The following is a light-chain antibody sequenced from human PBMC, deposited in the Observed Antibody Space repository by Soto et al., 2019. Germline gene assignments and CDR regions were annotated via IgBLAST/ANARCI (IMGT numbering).Light chain of an antibody. CDR3: QQYSSYSVYT. CDR1: QSISTW. J-gene: IGKJ2*01. CDR2: KAS. V-gene: IGKV1-5*03. Sequence: DLQMTQSPSTLSASVGDRVTITCRASQSISTWLAWYQQKPGKAPKLLIYKASSLESGVPSRFSGSGSATEFTLTISSLQPDDFATYYCQQYSSYSVYTFGQGTKLEIK.